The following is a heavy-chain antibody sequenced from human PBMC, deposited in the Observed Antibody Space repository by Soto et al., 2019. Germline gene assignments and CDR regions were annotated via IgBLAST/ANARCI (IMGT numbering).Heavy chain of an antibody. CDR2: MYYNGNI. CDR1: GGSISNYY. CDR3: ASGGNWFDP. D-gene: IGHD3-16*01. J-gene: IGHJ5*02. V-gene: IGHV4-59*01. Sequence: WETLSLTCNVSGGSISNYYWTWVRQSPEKGLEWIGYMYYNGNINYNPSLKSRVTISIDTSKNQFSLTLKSVTAADTAVYYCASGGNWFDPWGQGVLVTVSS.